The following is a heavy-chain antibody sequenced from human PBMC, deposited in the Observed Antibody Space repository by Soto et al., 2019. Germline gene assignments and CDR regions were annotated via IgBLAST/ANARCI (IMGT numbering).Heavy chain of an antibody. D-gene: IGHD7-27*01. CDR1: GDSISSSFW. V-gene: IGHV4-4*02. CDR3: ARKAWVRFAY. CDR2: VFHTGNT. J-gene: IGHJ4*02. Sequence: XETLSLPFAVSGDSISSSFWWTWVRQPPGKGREWIVEVFHTGNTNYNPSLKSRVTMSVDKSTNEFSLKVTSVTAADTAIYYCARKAWVRFAYWGKGAPVTVSS.